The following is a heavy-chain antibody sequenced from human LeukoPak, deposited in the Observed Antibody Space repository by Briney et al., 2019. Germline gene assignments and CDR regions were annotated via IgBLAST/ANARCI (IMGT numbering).Heavy chain of an antibody. CDR3: AKDYQSMVYAYYFDY. CDR2: ISGSGGST. D-gene: IGHD2-8*01. CDR1: GFTFSSYA. V-gene: IGHV3-23*01. Sequence: GGFLRLSCAASGFTFSSYAMSWVRQAPGKGLERVSAISGSGGSTYYADSVKGRFTISRDNSKNTLYLQMNSLRAEDTAVYYCAKDYQSMVYAYYFDYWGQGTLVTVSS. J-gene: IGHJ4*02.